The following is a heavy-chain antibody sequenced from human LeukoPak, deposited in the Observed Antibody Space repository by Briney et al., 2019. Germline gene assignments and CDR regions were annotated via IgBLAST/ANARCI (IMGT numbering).Heavy chain of an antibody. D-gene: IGHD1-26*01. CDR3: ARMSGSHIDY. CDR2: ISTDGSST. Sequence: GGSLRLSCAASGFTFSGYWMHWVRQAPGKGLVWVSRISTDGSSTNYADSVKGRFTISRDNAKNTLDLQMDSLRAEDTAVYYCARMSGSHIDYWGQGTLVTVSS. J-gene: IGHJ4*02. V-gene: IGHV3-74*01. CDR1: GFTFSGYW.